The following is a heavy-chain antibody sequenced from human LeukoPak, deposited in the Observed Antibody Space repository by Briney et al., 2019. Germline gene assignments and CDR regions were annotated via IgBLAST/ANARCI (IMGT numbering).Heavy chain of an antibody. V-gene: IGHV1-2*02. Sequence: ASVKVPCKASGYTFTGYYMHWVRQAPGQGLEWMGWINPNSGGTNYAQKFQGRVTMTRDTSISTAYMELSRLRSDDTAVYYCAISQNYYDSSGYYFFDYWGQGTLVTVSS. CDR2: INPNSGGT. CDR3: AISQNYYDSSGYYFFDY. CDR1: GYTFTGYY. D-gene: IGHD3-22*01. J-gene: IGHJ4*02.